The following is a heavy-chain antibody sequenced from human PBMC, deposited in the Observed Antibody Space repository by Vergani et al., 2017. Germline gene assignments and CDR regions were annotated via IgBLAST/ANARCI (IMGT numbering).Heavy chain of an antibody. J-gene: IGHJ4*02. CDR2: IHPADSDT. Sequence: EVQLVQSGAEVKKPGESLNISCQISGYSFTNYWIGLVRQMPGKVLEWMGIIHPADSDTRYSPSFQGQVTISVDKSISTAYLQRSSLRASDSAMYYCARLYGRDSSGSKYFDYWGQGTLVTVSS. CDR1: GYSFTNYW. V-gene: IGHV5-51*01. D-gene: IGHD3-22*01. CDR3: ARLYGRDSSGSKYFDY.